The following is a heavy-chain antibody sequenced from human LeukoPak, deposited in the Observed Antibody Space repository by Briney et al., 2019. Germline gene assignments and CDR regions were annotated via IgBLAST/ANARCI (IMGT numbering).Heavy chain of an antibody. J-gene: IGHJ4*02. CDR2: IYSDGST. Sequence: GGSLRLSCAASGFTASSNYMSWVRQAPGKGLEWVSVIYSDGSTYYADSVKGRFTISRDNSKNTLYLQMNSLRAEETAVYYCVNSVMVRGVIRPYWGQGTLVTVSS. CDR1: GFTASSNY. CDR3: VNSVMVRGVIRPY. V-gene: IGHV3-66*01. D-gene: IGHD3-10*01.